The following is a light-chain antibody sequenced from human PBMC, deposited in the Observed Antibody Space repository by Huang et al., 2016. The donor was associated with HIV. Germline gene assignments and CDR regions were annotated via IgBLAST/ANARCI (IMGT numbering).Light chain of an antibody. V-gene: IGKV3-11*01. CDR1: QSFSDF. J-gene: IGKJ4*01. CDR2: DAS. Sequence: EIVLTQSPATLSLSPGQRVTLSCRASQSFSDFLAWYQQKPGQAPRLLIYDASKRATGIPARFSGSGAGTDFTLTISSLEPEDFAVYYCQQRSKWPLTFGGGTKVESK. CDR3: QQRSKWPLT.